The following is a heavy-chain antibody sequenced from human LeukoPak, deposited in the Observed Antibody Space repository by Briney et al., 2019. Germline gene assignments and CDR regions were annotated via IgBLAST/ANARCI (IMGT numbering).Heavy chain of an antibody. CDR1: GGSISSGSYY. J-gene: IGHJ6*03. V-gene: IGHV4-61*02. Sequence: SQTLSLTCTVSGGSISSGSYYWSWIRQPAGKGLEWIGRIYTSGSTNYNPSLKSRVTISVDTSKNQFSLKLSSVTAAGTAVYYCARDYRLDFSYYMDVWGKGTTVTVSS. CDR2: IYTSGST. CDR3: ARDYRLDFSYYMDV. D-gene: IGHD3-3*01.